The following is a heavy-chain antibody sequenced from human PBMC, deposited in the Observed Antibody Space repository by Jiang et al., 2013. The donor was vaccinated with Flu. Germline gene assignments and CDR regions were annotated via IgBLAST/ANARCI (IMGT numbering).Heavy chain of an antibody. Sequence: SGPGLVKPSETLSLTCSVSSGSISSYNLNWIRQSPGKGLEWIGYMYKSGSTNYNPSLKSRVTMSVDTSKNHFSLKMNSVTAADTAVYYCARDAPVPLIKEGFDYWGQGTLVTVSS. CDR2: MYKSGST. CDR1: SGSISSYN. V-gene: IGHV4-59*01. J-gene: IGHJ4*02. D-gene: IGHD3-10*01. CDR3: ARDAPVPLIKEGFDY.